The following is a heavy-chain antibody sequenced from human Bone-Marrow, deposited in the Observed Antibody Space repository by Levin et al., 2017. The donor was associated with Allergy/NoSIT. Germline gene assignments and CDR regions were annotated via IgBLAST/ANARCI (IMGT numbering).Heavy chain of an antibody. J-gene: IGHJ4*02. CDR3: ARSGRSFWSGSIDY. CDR1: GFTFSHYG. D-gene: IGHD3-3*01. V-gene: IGHV3-30*03. CDR2: ISYDGSNK. Sequence: GGSLRLSCAASGFTFSHYGMHWVRQAPGKGLEWVAVISYDGSNKYYADSVKGRFTFSRDNSKKTLFLQMNSLRAEDTAVYYYARSGRSFWSGSIDYWGQGTLVTVSS.